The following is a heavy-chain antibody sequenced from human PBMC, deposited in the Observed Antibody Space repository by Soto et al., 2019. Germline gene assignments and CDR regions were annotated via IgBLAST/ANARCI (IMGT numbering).Heavy chain of an antibody. D-gene: IGHD6-19*01. Sequence: QAQLEQSGGEVKKPGSSVKVSCKASRVAFSKFIVTWVRQAPGLGLAGVGGIIPIFGTENYAQKFQGRVTITAYESTSTSYMEVNNLRSEDTAVYYCAKVRYSSPMGYYYGMDVWGQGTTVTVSS. CDR2: IIPIFGTE. J-gene: IGHJ6*02. CDR3: AKVRYSSPMGYYYGMDV. V-gene: IGHV1-69*01. CDR1: RVAFSKFI.